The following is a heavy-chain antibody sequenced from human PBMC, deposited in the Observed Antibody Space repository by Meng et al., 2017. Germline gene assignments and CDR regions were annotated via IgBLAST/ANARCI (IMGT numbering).Heavy chain of an antibody. Sequence: WGDVVVKVLEFLCLPCVVSGGSFSDDYWSWIGQPPGKGLEWIGELNDSGSTNYNPSLKSRVTISVDTSKNQFSLKLSSVIAAETAVYYCARVGSFLRDYWGQGTLVTVSS. CDR2: LNDSGST. CDR1: GGSFSDDY. J-gene: IGHJ4*02. D-gene: IGHD2/OR15-2a*01. CDR3: ARVGSFLRDY. V-gene: IGHV4-34*01.